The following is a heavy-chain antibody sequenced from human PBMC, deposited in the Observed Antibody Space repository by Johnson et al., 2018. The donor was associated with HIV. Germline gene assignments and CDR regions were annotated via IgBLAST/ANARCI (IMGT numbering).Heavy chain of an antibody. CDR1: GFTVSTNY. CDR2: IYSDGAT. CDR3: ARDPSRSPGAFDI. Sequence: VQLVESGGGLVKPGGSLRLSCAVSGFTVSTNYMSWVRQAPGRGLEWVSVIYSDGATNYADSVKGRFTISRDTSKNTLYLQMNSLRADDTAVYYCARDPSRSPGAFDIWGQGTMVTVSS. J-gene: IGHJ3*02. V-gene: IGHV3-53*01.